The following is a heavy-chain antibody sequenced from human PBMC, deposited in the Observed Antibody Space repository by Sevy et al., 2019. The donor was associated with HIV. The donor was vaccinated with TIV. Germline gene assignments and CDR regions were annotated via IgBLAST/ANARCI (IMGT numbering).Heavy chain of an antibody. Sequence: SETLSLTCTVSGGYISSYYWSWIRQSPEKGLEWIGYIYYNGNTKYNPSLKSRLSMSVDTSKNRFSLKLGSVTAADTAVYYCARARSYYDRGGPSKYCFDYWGQGTLVTVSS. CDR3: ARARSYYDRGGPSKYCFDY. J-gene: IGHJ4*02. CDR2: IYYNGNT. D-gene: IGHD3-22*01. CDR1: GGYISSYY. V-gene: IGHV4-59*13.